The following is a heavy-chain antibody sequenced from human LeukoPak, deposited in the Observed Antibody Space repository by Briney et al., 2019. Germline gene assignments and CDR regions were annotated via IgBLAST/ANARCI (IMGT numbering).Heavy chain of an antibody. J-gene: IGHJ4*02. CDR1: GFTFSSYV. V-gene: IGHV3-7*01. Sequence: GGSLRLSCAASGFTFSSYVMHWVRQAPGKGLEWVANIKQDGSEKYYVDSVKGRFTISRDNSKNTLYLQMNSLRAEDTAVYYCAREGLSSSRQPYFDYWGQGTLVTISS. CDR2: IKQDGSEK. CDR3: AREGLSSSRQPYFDY. D-gene: IGHD6-13*01.